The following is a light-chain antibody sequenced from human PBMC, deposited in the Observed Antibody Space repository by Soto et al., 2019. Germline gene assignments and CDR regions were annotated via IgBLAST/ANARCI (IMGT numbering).Light chain of an antibody. CDR3: QQSNTTPWT. CDR2: AAS. J-gene: IGKJ1*01. Sequence: DIQLTQSPSSLSASVGDRVTITCRVSQGISSYLNWYRQKPGKVPKLLIFAASSLQSGVPSRFSGSRSGPDFTLTISSLQPEDFATYYCQQSNTTPWTFGQGTKV. V-gene: IGKV1-39*01. CDR1: QGISSY.